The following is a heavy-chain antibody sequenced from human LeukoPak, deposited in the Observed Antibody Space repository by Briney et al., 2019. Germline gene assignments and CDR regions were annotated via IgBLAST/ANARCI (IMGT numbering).Heavy chain of an antibody. D-gene: IGHD6-13*01. V-gene: IGHV3-53*01. J-gene: IGHJ4*02. CDR3: ARGYSSSWYD. CDR2: IFTGGTT. CDR1: GFTFNNYV. Sequence: GGSLRLSCAASGFTFNNYVMSWVRQVPGKGLELVSVIFTGGTTYYADSVRDRFTISRDNSKNTLFLQMNSLRAEDTAMYYCARGYSSSWYDWGQGTLVTVSS.